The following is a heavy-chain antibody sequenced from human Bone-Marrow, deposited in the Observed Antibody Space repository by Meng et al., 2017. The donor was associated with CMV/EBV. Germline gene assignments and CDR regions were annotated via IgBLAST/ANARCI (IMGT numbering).Heavy chain of an antibody. CDR1: GLTFSNHG. D-gene: IGHD3-9*01. J-gene: IGHJ4*02. CDR3: ARDWRRSNAGYSDY. V-gene: IGHV3-30*02. CDR2: IRSDGSDK. Sequence: GESLKISCAASGLTFSNHGMHWVRQAPGKGLEWVAFIRSDGSDKYYADSVKGRFTISRDNSKNTLYLQMNSLRAEDTAVYYCARDWRRSNAGYSDYWGQGTLVTVSS.